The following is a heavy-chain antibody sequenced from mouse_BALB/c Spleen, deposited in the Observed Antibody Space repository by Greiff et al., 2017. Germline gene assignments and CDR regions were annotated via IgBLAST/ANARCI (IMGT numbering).Heavy chain of an antibody. Sequence: VQLQQSGPELVKPGASVRISCKASGYTFTSYYIHWVKQRPGQGLEWIGWIYPGNVNTKYNEKFKGKATLTADKSSSTAYMQLSSLTSEDSAVYFCARTSYAMDYWGQGTSVTVSS. CDR1: GYTFTSYY. CDR2: IYPGNVNT. V-gene: IGHV1S56*01. J-gene: IGHJ4*01. CDR3: ARTSYAMDY.